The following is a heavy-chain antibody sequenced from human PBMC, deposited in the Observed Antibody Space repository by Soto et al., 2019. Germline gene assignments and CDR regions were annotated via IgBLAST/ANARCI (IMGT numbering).Heavy chain of an antibody. J-gene: IGHJ3*02. Sequence: EVQLVESGGDLVQPGGSLRLSCAASGFIFTNYWMTWVRQAPGKGLEWVANINHDGSETYYLDSVKGRFAISRDNAKNSLFLQMNSLRDEDTAIYYCARSLLGPMAFDMWGHGTLVVVSS. CDR2: INHDGSET. D-gene: IGHD7-27*01. CDR3: ARSLLGPMAFDM. V-gene: IGHV3-7*03. CDR1: GFIFTNYW.